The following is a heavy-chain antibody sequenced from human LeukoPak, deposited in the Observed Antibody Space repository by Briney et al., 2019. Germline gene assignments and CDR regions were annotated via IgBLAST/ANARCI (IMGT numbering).Heavy chain of an antibody. V-gene: IGHV3-43*02. J-gene: IGHJ4*02. D-gene: IGHD3-22*01. Sequence: PGRSLRLSCAASGFTFDDYAMHWVRQAPGKGLEWVSLISGDGGSTYYADSVKGRFTISRDNSKNSLYLQMNSLRTEDTALYYCAKDRYYYDSSGWGEFDYWGQGTLVTVSS. CDR2: ISGDGGST. CDR1: GFTFDDYA. CDR3: AKDRYYYDSSGWGEFDY.